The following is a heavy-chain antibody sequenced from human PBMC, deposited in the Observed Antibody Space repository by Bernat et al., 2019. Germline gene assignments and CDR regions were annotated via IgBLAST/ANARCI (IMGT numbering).Heavy chain of an antibody. CDR1: GFTFSSYA. CDR2: ISYDGSNK. D-gene: IGHD6-13*01. J-gene: IGHJ5*02. CDR3: AKDLQLARDSLGGRFDP. Sequence: VQLLESGGGLVQPGGSLRLSCAASGFTFSSYAMSWVRQAPGKGLEWVAVISYDGSNKYYADSVKGRFTISRDNSKNTLYLQMNSLRAEDMAVYYCAKDLQLARDSLGGRFDPWGQGTLVTVSS. V-gene: IGHV3-30*18.